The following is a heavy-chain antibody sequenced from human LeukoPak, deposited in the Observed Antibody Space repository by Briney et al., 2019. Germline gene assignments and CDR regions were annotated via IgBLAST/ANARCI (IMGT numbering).Heavy chain of an antibody. D-gene: IGHD6-13*01. CDR2: IYYSGST. Sequence: SETLSLTCTVSGGSISSYYWSWIRQPPGEGLEWIGYIYYSGSTNYNPSLKSRVTISVDTSKNQFSLKLSSVTAADTAVYYCASASSKYTSSWRFDYWGQGTLVTVSS. J-gene: IGHJ4*02. V-gene: IGHV4-59*01. CDR1: GGSISSYY. CDR3: ASASSKYTSSWRFDY.